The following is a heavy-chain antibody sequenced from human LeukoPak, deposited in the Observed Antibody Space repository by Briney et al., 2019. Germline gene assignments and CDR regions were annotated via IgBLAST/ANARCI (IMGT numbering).Heavy chain of an antibody. Sequence: SVNVPCKSCGYIFTGYYMLWVRQAPGQALEGMGIINHSGGSTSDAQKFQGRVIMTRDTSISTAYMELSRLRSDDTAVYYCASTLLATYSFDYWGQGTLVTVSS. V-gene: IGHV1-2*02. J-gene: IGHJ4*02. CDR1: GYIFTGYY. D-gene: IGHD5-12*01. CDR2: INHSGGST. CDR3: ASTLLATYSFDY.